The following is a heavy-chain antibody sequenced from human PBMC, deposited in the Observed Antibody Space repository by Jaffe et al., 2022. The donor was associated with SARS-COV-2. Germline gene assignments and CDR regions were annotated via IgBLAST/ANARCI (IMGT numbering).Heavy chain of an antibody. D-gene: IGHD3-10*01. V-gene: IGHV3-23*04. Sequence: EVQLVESGGGLVQPGGSLRLSCAASGFTFSNYVMSWVRQAPGKGLEWVSAISTSGGSTYYTDSVKGRFTISRDNSRNTLYLQMNSLRAEDTAVYYCATRFGLICGQGTMVTVSS. J-gene: IGHJ3*02. CDR3: ATRFGLI. CDR1: GFTFSNYV. CDR2: ISTSGGST.